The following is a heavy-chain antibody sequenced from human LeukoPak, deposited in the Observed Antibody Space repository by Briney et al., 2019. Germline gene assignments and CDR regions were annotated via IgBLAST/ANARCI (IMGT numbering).Heavy chain of an antibody. CDR3: AKDFWPDCGADCYYSAFDI. Sequence: GGSLRLSCAASGFTFSNYAMTWVRQAPGKGLEWVSSISGSGETKDYADSVEGRFTISRDNSKNTLYLHMNGLSDEDTAVYHCAKDFWPDCGADCYYSAFDIWGQGTMVTVSS. CDR2: ISGSGETK. V-gene: IGHV3-23*01. D-gene: IGHD2-21*02. CDR1: GFTFSNYA. J-gene: IGHJ3*02.